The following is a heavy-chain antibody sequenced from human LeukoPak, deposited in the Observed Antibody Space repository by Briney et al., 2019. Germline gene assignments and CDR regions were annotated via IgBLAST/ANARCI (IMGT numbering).Heavy chain of an antibody. Sequence: SETLSLTCAVYGGSFSGYYWSWIRQPPGKGLEWIGEINHSGSTNYNPSLKSRVTISVDTSKNQFSLKLSSMTAADTAVYYCARGLDPSIAARPPSYYYYGMDVWGQGTTVTVSS. CDR3: ARGLDPSIAARPPSYYYYGMDV. V-gene: IGHV4-34*01. CDR1: GGSFSGYY. J-gene: IGHJ6*02. D-gene: IGHD6-6*01. CDR2: INHSGST.